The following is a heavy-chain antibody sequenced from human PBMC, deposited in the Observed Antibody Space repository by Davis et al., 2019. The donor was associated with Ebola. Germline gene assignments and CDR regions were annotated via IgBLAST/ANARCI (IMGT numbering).Heavy chain of an antibody. D-gene: IGHD2-15*01. CDR1: GGSISSSNW. CDR2: IYHSGST. Sequence: MPSETLSLTCAVSGGSISSSNWWSWVRQPPGKGLEWIGEIYHSGSTNYNPSLKSRVTISVDTSKNQFSLKLSSVTAADTAVYYCAREKLGYCSGGSCYPFDTWGQGTLVTVSS. J-gene: IGHJ4*02. CDR3: AREKLGYCSGGSCYPFDT. V-gene: IGHV4-4*02.